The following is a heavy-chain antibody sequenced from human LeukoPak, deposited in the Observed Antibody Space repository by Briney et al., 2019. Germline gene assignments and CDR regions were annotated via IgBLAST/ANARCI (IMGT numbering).Heavy chain of an antibody. CDR3: ARDVVSGYSYYMDV. V-gene: IGHV4-61*02. D-gene: IGHD2-15*01. Sequence: SSETLSLTCSVSGGSVRTNSYSWSWIRQPAGKGLEWIGRVYSSGSTDFNPSLRSRVTMSVDTSTNQFSLNLSSVTAADTAVYYCARDVVSGYSYYMDVWGKGTTVTVSS. J-gene: IGHJ6*03. CDR2: VYSSGST. CDR1: GGSVRTNSYS.